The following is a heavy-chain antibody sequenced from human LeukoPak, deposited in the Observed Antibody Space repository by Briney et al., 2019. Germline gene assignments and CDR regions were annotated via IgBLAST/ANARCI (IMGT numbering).Heavy chain of an antibody. CDR2: ISGSGATT. J-gene: IGHJ4*02. D-gene: IGHD2-2*01. CDR1: GFTFSSYA. CDR3: ARDVAIGYCSSTSCYQTYYFHY. Sequence: GGSLRLSCAASGFTFSSYAMGWVRQAPGKGLEWVSDISGSGATTYYEDSVKGRFTISRDNAKNSLYLQMNSLRAEDTAVYYCARDVAIGYCSSTSCYQTYYFHYWGQGTLVTVSS. V-gene: IGHV3-48*03.